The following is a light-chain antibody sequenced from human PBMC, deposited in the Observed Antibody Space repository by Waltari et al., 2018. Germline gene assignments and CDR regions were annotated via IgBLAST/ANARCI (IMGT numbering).Light chain of an antibody. J-gene: IGKJ4*01. CDR1: QDINND. CDR3: QKYDSVPLT. V-gene: IGKV1-27*01. CDR2: AAS. Sequence: DIQMTQSPSSLSTSVGDTATLTCRASQDINNDLACYQQKPGKVPKLLIYAASNLQTGVPSRFSGSGSGTDFTLTITSLQPEDVASYYCQKYDSVPLTFGGGTKVEIK.